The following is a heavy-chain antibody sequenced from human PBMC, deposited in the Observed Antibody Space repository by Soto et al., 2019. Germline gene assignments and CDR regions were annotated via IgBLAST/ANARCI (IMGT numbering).Heavy chain of an antibody. D-gene: IGHD3-22*01. CDR2: IHPGDCDT. V-gene: IGHV5-51*01. CDR1: GYSFTSYW. CDR3: ARVIEAWFDP. J-gene: IGHJ5*02. Sequence: GESLTTSCKVPGYSFTSYWIVWVRQMPGKGLEWMGIIHPGDCDTRYSPSFQGQVTISADKSISTAYLQWSSLKASDTAMYYCARVIEAWFDPWGQGTMVTVSS.